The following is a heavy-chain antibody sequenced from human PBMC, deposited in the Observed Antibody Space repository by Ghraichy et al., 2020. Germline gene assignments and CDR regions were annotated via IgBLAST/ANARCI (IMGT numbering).Heavy chain of an antibody. CDR2: ISGSGGST. J-gene: IGHJ4*02. CDR3: AKDLSVSYSSSWPRSLARSDY. V-gene: IGHV3-23*01. CDR1: GFTFSSYA. D-gene: IGHD2-2*01. Sequence: GGSLRLSCAASGFTFSSYAMSWVRQAPGKGLEWVSAISGSGGSTYYADSVKGRFTISRDNSKNTLYLQMNSLRGEDTAVYYCAKDLSVSYSSSWPRSLARSDYWGQGTLVTVSS.